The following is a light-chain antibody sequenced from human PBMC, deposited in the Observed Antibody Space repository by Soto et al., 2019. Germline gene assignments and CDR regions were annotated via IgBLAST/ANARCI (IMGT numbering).Light chain of an antibody. CDR1: SSDVGKYNY. V-gene: IGLV2-14*01. Sequence: QSVLTQPASVSGSPGQSITISCTGTSSDVGKYNYVSWYQQHPAKAPKLMIFEVSNRPSGVSNRFSGSKSGNTASLTISGLQAEDEDEYYCSSYTGSSITTVVFGGGTKLTVL. J-gene: IGLJ2*01. CDR3: SSYTGSSITTVV. CDR2: EVS.